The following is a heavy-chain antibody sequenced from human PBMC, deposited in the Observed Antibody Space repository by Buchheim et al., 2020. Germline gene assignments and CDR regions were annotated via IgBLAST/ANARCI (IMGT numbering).Heavy chain of an antibody. CDR2: IYYSGST. D-gene: IGHD6-19*01. V-gene: IGHV4-59*01. J-gene: IGHJ5*02. Sequence: QVQLQESGPGLVKPSETLSLTCTVSGGSISSYYWSWIRQAPGKGLEWIGYIYYSGSTNYNPSLKSRVTISVDTSTNNISLKLSAVTAADTAVYYCARLIAVAGTGWFDPWGQGTL. CDR1: GGSISSYY. CDR3: ARLIAVAGTGWFDP.